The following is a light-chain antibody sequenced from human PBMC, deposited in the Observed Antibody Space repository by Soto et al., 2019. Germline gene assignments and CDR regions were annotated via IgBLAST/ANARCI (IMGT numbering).Light chain of an antibody. CDR2: GAS. CDR1: QSVSSSY. J-gene: IGKJ1*01. Sequence: EIVLTQSPGTLSLSPGESATLSCRACQSVSSSYLAWYQQKPGQAPRLLIYGASSRATDIPDRFSGSGSGRDFTVTISRLEPEDFAVYYCQQYADSPTFGQGTKVQIK. V-gene: IGKV3-20*01. CDR3: QQYADSPT.